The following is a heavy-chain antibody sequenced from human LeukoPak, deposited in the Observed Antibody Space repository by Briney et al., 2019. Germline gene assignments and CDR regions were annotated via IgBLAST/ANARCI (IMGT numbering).Heavy chain of an antibody. CDR1: GGSFSGYY. Sequence: SEILSLTCAVYGGSFSGYYWSWIRQPPGKGLEWIGEINHSGSTNYNPSLKSRVTISVDTSKNQFSLKLSSVTAADTAVYYCARRGKGRVRGNYYYYMDVWGKGTTVTVSS. CDR2: INHSGST. V-gene: IGHV4-34*01. J-gene: IGHJ6*03. CDR3: ARRGKGRVRGNYYYYMDV. D-gene: IGHD3-10*01.